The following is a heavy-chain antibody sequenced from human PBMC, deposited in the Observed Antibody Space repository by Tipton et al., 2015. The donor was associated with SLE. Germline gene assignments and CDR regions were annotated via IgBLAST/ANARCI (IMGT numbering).Heavy chain of an antibody. D-gene: IGHD3-16*01. CDR1: GGPIRNSPYY. CDR2: VFDTGYT. J-gene: IGHJ6*02. Sequence: TLSLTCHVAGGPIRNSPYYWAWIRQTRGKRLEWIGSVFDTGYTAYNPSLEGRVSLSVDTSNNEFSLKLSSVTAADTAVYFCARLGAGDIATFRLSYYFYAMDVWGQGTTVAVSS. V-gene: IGHV4-39*07. CDR3: ARLGAGDIATFRLSYYFYAMDV.